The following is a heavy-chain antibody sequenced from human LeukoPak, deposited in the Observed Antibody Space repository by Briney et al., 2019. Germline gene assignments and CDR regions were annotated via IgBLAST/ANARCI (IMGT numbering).Heavy chain of an antibody. D-gene: IGHD6-6*01. Sequence: SGPTLVKPTQTLTLTCTFSGFSLSTSGVGVGWMRQPPGKALEWLALIYWDDDKRYSPSLKSRLTITKDTSKNQVVLTMTNMDPVDTATYYCAHGRIAARRGEFDYWGQGTLVTVSS. J-gene: IGHJ4*02. V-gene: IGHV2-5*02. CDR1: GFSLSTSGVG. CDR2: IYWDDDK. CDR3: AHGRIAARRGEFDY.